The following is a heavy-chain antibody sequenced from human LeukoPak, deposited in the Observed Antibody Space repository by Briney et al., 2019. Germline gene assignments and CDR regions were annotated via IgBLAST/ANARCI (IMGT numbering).Heavy chain of an antibody. J-gene: IGHJ4*02. CDR1: GYTFSVYY. CDR2: IIPKNGDT. V-gene: IGHV1-2*02. D-gene: IGHD1-26*01. Sequence: GASVKVSCKASGYTFSVYYIHWLRQAPGQGLEWMGWIIPKNGDTNYAQKFRDRVTMTRDTSISTAYMEINSLTSDDTAVYYCARERGRGIVGATPATGFDYWGQGTLATVSS. CDR3: ARERGRGIVGATPATGFDY.